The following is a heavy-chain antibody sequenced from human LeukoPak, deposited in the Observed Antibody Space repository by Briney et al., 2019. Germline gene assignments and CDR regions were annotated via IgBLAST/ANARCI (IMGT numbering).Heavy chain of an antibody. Sequence: GGSLRLTCKASGFTFGDYAMSWFRQAPGKGLEWVGFIRNKAYGGTTENAASVKGRFTISRDDSKSIAYLQMNSLKTEDTAVYYCTRAALYSGSYGAFDIWGQGTMVTVSS. J-gene: IGHJ3*02. D-gene: IGHD1-26*01. V-gene: IGHV3-49*03. CDR3: TRAALYSGSYGAFDI. CDR1: GFTFGDYA. CDR2: IRNKAYGGTT.